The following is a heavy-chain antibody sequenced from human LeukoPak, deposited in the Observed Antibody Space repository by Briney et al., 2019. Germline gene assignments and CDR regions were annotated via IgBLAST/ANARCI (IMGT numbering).Heavy chain of an antibody. J-gene: IGHJ4*02. Sequence: SQTLSLTCTVSGGSISSGGYYWSWIRQPPGKDLEWIGYIYHSGSTYYNPSLKSRVTISVDRSKNQFSLKLSSVTAADTALYHCARGRGGTSDYYPFYFDYWGQGTLVTVSS. D-gene: IGHD3-3*01. CDR3: ARGRGGTSDYYPFYFDY. V-gene: IGHV4-30-2*01. CDR2: IYHSGST. CDR1: GGSISSGGYY.